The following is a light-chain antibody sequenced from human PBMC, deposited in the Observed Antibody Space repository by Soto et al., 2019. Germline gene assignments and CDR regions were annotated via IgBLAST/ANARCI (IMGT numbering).Light chain of an antibody. Sequence: EIVLTQSPGTLSLSPGERATLSCRASQSVSSSYLAWYQQKPGQAPRLLISDASDRATGIPARFSGSGSGTYFTLTISSLEPEDFAVYYCQQRNNWPLTFGQGTKLEIK. J-gene: IGKJ2*01. CDR2: DAS. CDR3: QQRNNWPLT. V-gene: IGKV3D-20*02. CDR1: QSVSSSY.